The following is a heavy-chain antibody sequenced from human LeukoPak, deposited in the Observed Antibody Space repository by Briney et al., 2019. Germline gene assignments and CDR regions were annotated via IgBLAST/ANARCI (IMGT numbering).Heavy chain of an antibody. J-gene: IGHJ6*02. V-gene: IGHV3-33*01. CDR1: GFSFSDDV. CDR3: ARDTGSYCSSTSCYFYGMDV. CDR2: IWYDGSNK. Sequence: PGRSLRLSCAASGFSFSDDVMHWVRQAPGKGLEWVAVIWYDGSNKYYAECVKGRFTISRDNSKNTLYLQMNSLRAEDTAVYYCARDTGSYCSSTSCYFYGMDVWGQGTTVTVSS. D-gene: IGHD2-2*01.